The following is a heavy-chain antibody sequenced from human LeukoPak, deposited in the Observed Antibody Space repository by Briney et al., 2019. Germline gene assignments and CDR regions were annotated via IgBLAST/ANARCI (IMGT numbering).Heavy chain of an antibody. CDR1: GFTFSSYG. V-gene: IGHV3-33*01. Sequence: GGSLRLSCAASGFTFSSYGMHWVRQAPGKGLEWVAVIWYDGSNKYYADSVKGRFTISRDNSKNTLYLQMNSLRAEDTAVYYCAGAVAVYYFDYWGQGTLVTVSS. CDR2: IWYDGSNK. D-gene: IGHD6-19*01. J-gene: IGHJ4*02. CDR3: AGAVAVYYFDY.